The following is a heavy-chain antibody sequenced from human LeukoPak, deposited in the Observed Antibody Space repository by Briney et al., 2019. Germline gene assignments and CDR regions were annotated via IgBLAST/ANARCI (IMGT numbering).Heavy chain of an antibody. D-gene: IGHD3-3*01. CDR1: GFTFSDYY. CDR2: ISSSGSTI. Sequence: GGSLRLSCAASGFTFSDYYMTWIRQAPGKGLEWVSYISSSGSTIYYADSVKGRFTISRDNTKNSLYLQMNSLRAEDTAVYYCARAKFPNTIFGVKNNNYYYYMDVWGKGTTVTVSS. J-gene: IGHJ6*03. V-gene: IGHV3-11*04. CDR3: ARAKFPNTIFGVKNNNYYYYMDV.